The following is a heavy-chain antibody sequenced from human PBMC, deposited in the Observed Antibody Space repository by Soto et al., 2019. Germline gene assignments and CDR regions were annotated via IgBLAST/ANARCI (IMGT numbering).Heavy chain of an antibody. CDR3: ARDGDLGYCCGGSCQGRGDY. D-gene: IGHD2-15*01. J-gene: IGHJ4*02. V-gene: IGHV1-18*01. CDR2: ISAYNGNT. CDR1: GYTFTSYG. Sequence: QVQLVQSGAEVKKPGASVKVSCKASGYTFTSYGISWVRQAPGQGLEWMGWISAYNGNTNYAQKLQGRVTMTTDTSTSTAYMELRSLGSDDPGVYYCARDGDLGYCCGGSCQGRGDYSGQGTLVTVS.